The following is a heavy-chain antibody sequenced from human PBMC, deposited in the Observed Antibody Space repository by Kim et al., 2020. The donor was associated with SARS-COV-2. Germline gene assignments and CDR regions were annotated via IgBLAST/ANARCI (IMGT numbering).Heavy chain of an antibody. J-gene: IGHJ4*02. CDR2: IDGSDGTT. CDR3: LKGGWGGICDH. V-gene: IGHV3-23*01. D-gene: IGHD2-15*01. Sequence: GGSLRLSCTTSGFTFTGYAMSWVRQAPGKGLEWVSSIDGSDGTTYYVDSVKGRFTISRDDSKSTLYLWMTSLRADDTAVYYCLKGGWGGICDHWGQGAHVTVAS. CDR1: GFTFTGYA.